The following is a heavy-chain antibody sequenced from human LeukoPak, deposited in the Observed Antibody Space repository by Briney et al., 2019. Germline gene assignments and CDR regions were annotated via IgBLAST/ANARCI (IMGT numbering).Heavy chain of an antibody. CDR1: GGSFSGYY. CDR3: AKYSASPGYFFDY. Sequence: PSETLSLTCAVYGGSFSGYYWSWIRQPPGKGLEWIGEINHSGSTNYNPSLKSRVTISVDTSKNQFSLKLSSVTAADTAVYYCAKYSASPGYFFDYWGPGTLVTVSS. V-gene: IGHV4-34*01. CDR2: INHSGST. D-gene: IGHD5-12*01. J-gene: IGHJ4*02.